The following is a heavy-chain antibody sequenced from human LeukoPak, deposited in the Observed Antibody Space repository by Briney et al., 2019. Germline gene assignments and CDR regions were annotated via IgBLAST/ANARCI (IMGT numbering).Heavy chain of an antibody. D-gene: IGHD5-18*01. CDR2: ISGSGGST. Sequence: GGSLRLSCAASGFTFSSYAMSWVRQAPGKGLEWVSAISGSGGSTYYADSVRGRFTISRDNSRNTLYLQMNSLRAEDTAVYYCAKSVGDTATKLDYWGQGTLVTVSS. J-gene: IGHJ4*02. CDR3: AKSVGDTATKLDY. V-gene: IGHV3-23*01. CDR1: GFTFSSYA.